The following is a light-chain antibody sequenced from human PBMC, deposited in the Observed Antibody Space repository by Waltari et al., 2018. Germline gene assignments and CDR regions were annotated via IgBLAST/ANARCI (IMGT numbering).Light chain of an antibody. Sequence: DIQMTQSPSTLSAFVGDRVTITCRASQSFSSWLAWYQQKPGKAPNLLNYKASSLETGVPSRFSGSRSGTDFTLTISSLQPDDFATYYCQQYSSFPFTFGPGTKVDIK. J-gene: IGKJ3*01. V-gene: IGKV1-5*03. CDR1: QSFSSW. CDR2: KAS. CDR3: QQYSSFPFT.